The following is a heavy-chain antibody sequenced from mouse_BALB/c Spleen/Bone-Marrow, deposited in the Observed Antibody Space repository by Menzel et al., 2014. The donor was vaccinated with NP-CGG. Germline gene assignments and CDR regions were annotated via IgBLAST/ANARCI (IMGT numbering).Heavy chain of an antibody. CDR2: INPSSDYA. V-gene: IGHV1-4*02. CDR3: AKPTVVADFDY. D-gene: IGHD1-1*01. CDR1: GYTFSSYT. Sequence: VKLQESAAELARPGASVKMSCKASGYTFSSYTMHWVKQRPGQDLEWIGFINPSSDYAEHNEKFKDKTTLTADKSSSTAYMQLSSLTYEDSAVYYCAKPTVVADFDYWGQGTTLTVSS. J-gene: IGHJ2*01.